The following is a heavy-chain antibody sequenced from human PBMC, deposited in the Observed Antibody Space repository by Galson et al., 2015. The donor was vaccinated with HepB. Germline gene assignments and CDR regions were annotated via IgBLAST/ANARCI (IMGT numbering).Heavy chain of an antibody. CDR2: ITRSGTTI. J-gene: IGHJ3*01. CDR1: GLTFSDHY. V-gene: IGHV3-11*01. Sequence: SLRLSCAASGLTFSDHYMNWIRQAPGKGLEWLSYITRSGTTIYYADSVRGRFTISRDSAKNSLHLQMNSLRAEDTAVYYCAKSKPGAADAFDVWGQGAMVTVSS. D-gene: IGHD6-13*01. CDR3: AKSKPGAADAFDV.